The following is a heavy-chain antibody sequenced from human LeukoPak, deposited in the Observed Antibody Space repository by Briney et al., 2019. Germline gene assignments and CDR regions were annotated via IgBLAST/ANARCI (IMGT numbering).Heavy chain of an antibody. V-gene: IGHV4-59*01. CDR3: ARGNAD. J-gene: IGHJ4*02. Sequence: PSETLSLTCTVSGGSINSYYWSWIRQTPGKGLEWIGYISYSGSTNYNPSLKSRVTMSLGTSKNQFFLKLNSVTAADTALYYCARGNADWGQGTLVTVSS. CDR2: ISYSGST. CDR1: GGSINSYY.